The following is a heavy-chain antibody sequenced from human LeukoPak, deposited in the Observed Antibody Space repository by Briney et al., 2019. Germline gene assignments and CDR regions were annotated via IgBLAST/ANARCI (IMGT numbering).Heavy chain of an antibody. Sequence: SETLSLTCTVSGGSISSYYWSWIRQPPGKGLEWIGYIYFSGSTNYNPSLKSRVTISVDTSKNQFSLKLSSVTAADTAVYHCARTGPHYYYGMDVWGQGTTVTVSS. CDR1: GGSISSYY. J-gene: IGHJ6*02. D-gene: IGHD3-9*01. V-gene: IGHV4-59*01. CDR3: ARTGPHYYYGMDV. CDR2: IYFSGST.